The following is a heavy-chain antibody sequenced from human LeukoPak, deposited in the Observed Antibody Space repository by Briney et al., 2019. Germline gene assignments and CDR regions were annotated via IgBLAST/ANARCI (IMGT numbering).Heavy chain of an antibody. D-gene: IGHD3-22*01. CDR2: IIPILGIA. CDR3: ATTYYYDSSAYYAGDASDI. J-gene: IGHJ3*02. Sequence: SVKVSCKASGGTFSSYAISWVRQAPGQGLEWMGRIIPILGIANYAQKFQGRVTITADKSTSTAYMELSSLRSEDTAVYYCATTYYYDSSAYYAGDASDIWGQGTMVTVSS. CDR1: GGTFSSYA. V-gene: IGHV1-69*04.